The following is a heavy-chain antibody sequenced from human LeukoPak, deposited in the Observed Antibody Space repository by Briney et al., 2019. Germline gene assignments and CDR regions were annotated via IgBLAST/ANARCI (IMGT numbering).Heavy chain of an antibody. V-gene: IGHV3-48*04. CDR1: GFTFSSYA. CDR3: ARVCRDGYNGYYYYYYYMDV. D-gene: IGHD5-24*01. J-gene: IGHJ6*03. Sequence: PGGSLGLSCAASGFTFSSYAMSWVRQAPGKGLEWVSYISDSSSIYYADSVKGRFTISRDNANNSLYLQMNSLRAEDTAVYYCARVCRDGYNGYYYYYYYMDVWGKGTTVTVSS. CDR2: ISDSSSI.